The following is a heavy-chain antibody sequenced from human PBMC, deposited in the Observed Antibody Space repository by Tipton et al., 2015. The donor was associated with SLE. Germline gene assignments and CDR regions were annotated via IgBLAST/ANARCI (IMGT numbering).Heavy chain of an antibody. Sequence: QLVQSGAEVKKPGESLKTSCKGSGYSFTNYWIGWVRQMPGKGLEWMEIIYPGDSDTTYSPSFQGQVTISVDKSISTAYLQWSSLKASDTAIYYCARHDPHHSIDLRYNCFGFWGQGTLVPVFS. V-gene: IGHV5-51*01. CDR2: IYPGDSDT. CDR1: GYSFTNYW. D-gene: IGHD1-1*01. J-gene: IGHJ1*01. CDR3: ARHDPHHSIDLRYNCFGF.